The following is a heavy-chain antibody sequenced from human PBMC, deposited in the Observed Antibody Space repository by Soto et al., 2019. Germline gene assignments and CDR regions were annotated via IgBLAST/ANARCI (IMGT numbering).Heavy chain of an antibody. CDR1: GYSFTSYW. CDR3: ARHNKGVIGYYYHGTDV. D-gene: IGHD3-10*01. J-gene: IGHJ6*01. V-gene: IGHV5-51*01. Sequence: GESLKISCKGSGYSFTSYWIGWVRQMPWKGLEWMGIIYPGDSDTRYSPSFQSQVTISADKSISTAYLQWSSLKASDTAMYYCARHNKGVIGYYYHGTDVWGQGTTVNVSS. CDR2: IYPGDSDT.